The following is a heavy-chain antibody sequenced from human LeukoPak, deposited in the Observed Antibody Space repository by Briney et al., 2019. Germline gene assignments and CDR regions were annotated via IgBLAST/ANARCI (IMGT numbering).Heavy chain of an antibody. J-gene: IGHJ4*02. CDR2: ISSSSSYI. CDR3: AKAAVGTVIDY. CDR1: GSTFSSYS. D-gene: IGHD6-13*01. Sequence: GGSLRLSCAASGSTFSSYSMNWGRQAPGKGLEWVSSISSSSSYIYYADSVKGRFTISRDNAKNSLYLQMNSLRAEDTAVYYCAKAAVGTVIDYWGQGTLVTVSS. V-gene: IGHV3-21*01.